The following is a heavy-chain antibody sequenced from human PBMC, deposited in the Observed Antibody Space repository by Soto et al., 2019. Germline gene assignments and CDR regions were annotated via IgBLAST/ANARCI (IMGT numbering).Heavy chain of an antibody. Sequence: QVQLVQSGADVKKPGSSVKVSCQASGVTFSSETLGWVRQAPGQGLEWVGGIIPLFGTASYAQKFQGRVTITAYESTSTVYMELSSLRSDDTAVYFCATELGENPASPFDAWGQGTLVTVS. CDR1: GVTFSSET. D-gene: IGHD2-8*02. CDR3: ATELGENPASPFDA. V-gene: IGHV1-69*01. J-gene: IGHJ4*02. CDR2: IIPLFGTA.